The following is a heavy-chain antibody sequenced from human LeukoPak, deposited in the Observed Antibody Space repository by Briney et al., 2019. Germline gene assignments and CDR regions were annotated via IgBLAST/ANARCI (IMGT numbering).Heavy chain of an antibody. Sequence: PGGSLRLSCAASGFTFSSYAMSWVRQAPGKGLEWVSAISGSGGSTYYADSVKGRFTISRDNSKNTLYLQMNSLRAEDTAVYYCAKAPITMMVGGLRYFDYWGQGTLVTVSS. J-gene: IGHJ4*02. CDR2: ISGSGGST. CDR3: AKAPITMMVGGLRYFDY. D-gene: IGHD3-22*01. V-gene: IGHV3-23*01. CDR1: GFTFSSYA.